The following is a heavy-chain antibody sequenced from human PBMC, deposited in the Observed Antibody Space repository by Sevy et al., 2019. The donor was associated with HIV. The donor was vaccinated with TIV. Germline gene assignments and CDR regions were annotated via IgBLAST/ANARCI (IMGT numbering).Heavy chain of an antibody. D-gene: IGHD3-22*01. CDR3: ATTKDYYESSGDPFDY. Sequence: ASVKVSCKVSGYTLTALSMRWVRQTPGKGLEWMGSFDPEDGERIYAQTFQVRVAMTEDTSTDTAYMELSSLRSEDTAVYYCATTKDYYESSGDPFDYWGQGTLVTVSS. CDR1: GYTLTALS. J-gene: IGHJ4*02. CDR2: FDPEDGER. V-gene: IGHV1-24*01.